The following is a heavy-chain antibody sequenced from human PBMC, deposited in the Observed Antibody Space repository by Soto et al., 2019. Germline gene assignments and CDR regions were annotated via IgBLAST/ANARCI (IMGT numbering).Heavy chain of an antibody. CDR3: ARFMAYYYDSSGPTS. Sequence: SETLSLTCTVSGGSISTRSSYWGWIRQPPGKGLEWIGSIYYSGSTYYNPSLKSRVTISVDTSKNQFSLKLSSVTAADTAVYYCARFMAYYYDSSGPTSWGQGTLVTVSS. CDR2: IYYSGST. V-gene: IGHV4-39*01. CDR1: GGSISTRSSY. D-gene: IGHD3-22*01. J-gene: IGHJ4*02.